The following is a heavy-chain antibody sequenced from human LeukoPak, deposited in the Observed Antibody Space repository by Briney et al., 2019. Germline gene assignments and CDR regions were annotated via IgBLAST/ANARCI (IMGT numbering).Heavy chain of an antibody. CDR1: GASISSYY. CDR3: ARRPDSSGYSPFLIDY. V-gene: IGHV4-59*01. CDR2: ISNSGST. J-gene: IGHJ4*02. Sequence: KSSETLSLTCTVSGASISSYYWSWIRQPPGKGLEWIGYISNSGSTYNNPSLKSRGTIAVDTSKNQFSLKLNSVTAADTAVYYCARRPDSSGYSPFLIDYWGQGTLVTVSS. D-gene: IGHD3-22*01.